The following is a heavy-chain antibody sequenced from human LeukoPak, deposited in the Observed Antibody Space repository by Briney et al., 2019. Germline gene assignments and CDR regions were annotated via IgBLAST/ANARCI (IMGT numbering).Heavy chain of an antibody. V-gene: IGHV3-9*03. CDR2: ISRNSGSI. CDR1: GFTFSDYY. J-gene: IGHJ3*02. D-gene: IGHD4-17*01. Sequence: PGESLRLSYAASGFTFSDYYMSWIRQARGKGLEWVSGISRNSGSIGYADSVKGRFTISRDHAKNSLYLQMNSLRAEDMALYYCAKDIMATVTTFGFFYIWGQGTMVTVSS. CDR3: AKDIMATVTTFGFFYI.